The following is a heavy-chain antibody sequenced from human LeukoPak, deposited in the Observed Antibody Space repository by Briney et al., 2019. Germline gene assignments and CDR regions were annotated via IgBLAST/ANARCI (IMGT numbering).Heavy chain of an antibody. D-gene: IGHD3-16*01. CDR3: AREAGAHWGDYYYYYMDV. CDR2: MNPNSGKT. CDR1: GNTLTNYD. Sequence: ASVKVSCKASGNTLTNYDMNGVRPAPGQGREWVGWMNPNSGKTGYAQKFQGGASMTRDTSISTAYMALSSLRPEDTAVYYCAREAGAHWGDYYYYYMDVWGKGTTVTVSS. V-gene: IGHV1-8*01. J-gene: IGHJ6*03.